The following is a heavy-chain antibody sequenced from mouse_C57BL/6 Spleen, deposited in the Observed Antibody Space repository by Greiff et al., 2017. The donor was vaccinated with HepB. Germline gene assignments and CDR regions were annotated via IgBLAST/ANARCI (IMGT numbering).Heavy chain of an antibody. V-gene: IGHV1-80*01. Sequence: VQLQQSGAELVKPGASVKISCKASGYAFSSYWMNWVKQRPGKGLEWIGQIYPGDGDTNYNGKLKGKATLTADKSSSTAYMQLSSLTSEDSAVYFCASGVYGSVFDYWGQGTTLTVSS. CDR2: IYPGDGDT. J-gene: IGHJ2*01. CDR1: GYAFSSYW. CDR3: ASGVYGSVFDY. D-gene: IGHD1-1*02.